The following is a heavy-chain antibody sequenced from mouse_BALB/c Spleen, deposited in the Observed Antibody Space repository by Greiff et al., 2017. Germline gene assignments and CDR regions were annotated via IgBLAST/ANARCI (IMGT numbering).Heavy chain of an antibody. J-gene: IGHJ3*01. CDR3: ARSLYYRYAWFAY. Sequence: VQLQQSGPGLVQPSQSLSITCTVSGFSLTSYGVHWVRQSPGKGLEWLGVIWSGGSTDYNAAFISRLSISKDNSKSQVFFKMNSLQANDTAIYYCARSLYYRYAWFAYWGQGTLVTVSA. V-gene: IGHV2-2*02. CDR1: GFSLTSYG. CDR2: IWSGGST. D-gene: IGHD2-14*01.